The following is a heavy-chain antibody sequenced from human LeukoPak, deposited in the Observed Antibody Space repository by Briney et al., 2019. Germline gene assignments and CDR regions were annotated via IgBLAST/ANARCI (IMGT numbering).Heavy chain of an antibody. CDR1: GFTFSSYS. CDR2: ISSSSSYI. D-gene: IGHD3-16*01. V-gene: IGHV3-21*01. CDR3: ARVGGGSYDYGMDV. J-gene: IGHJ6*02. Sequence: GGSLRLSCAASGFTFSSYSMDWVRQAPGKGLEWVSPISSSSSYIYYADSVKGRFTISRDNAKNSLYLQMNSPRADDTAVYYCARVGGGSYDYGMDVWGQGTTVTVSS.